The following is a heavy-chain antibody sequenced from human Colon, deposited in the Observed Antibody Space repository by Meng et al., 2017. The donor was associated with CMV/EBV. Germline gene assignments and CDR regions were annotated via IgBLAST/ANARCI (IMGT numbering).Heavy chain of an antibody. CDR1: GFTFSSYA. V-gene: IGHV3-23*01. CDR3: AKGSPSFIVVVPAAYNWFDP. CDR2: ISGSGGST. D-gene: IGHD2-2*01. Sequence: ESLKISCAASGFTFSSYAMSWVRQAPGKGLEWVSAISGSGGSTYYADSVKGRFTISRDNSKNTLYLQMNSLRAEDTAVYYCAKGSPSFIVVVPAAYNWFDPWGQGTLVTVSS. J-gene: IGHJ5*02.